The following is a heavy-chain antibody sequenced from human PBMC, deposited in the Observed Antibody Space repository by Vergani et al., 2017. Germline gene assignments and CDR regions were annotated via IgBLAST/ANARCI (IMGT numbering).Heavy chain of an antibody. CDR1: GFTFSSYA. J-gene: IGHJ4*02. CDR2: ISGSGGST. V-gene: IGHV3-23*01. Sequence: EVQLLESGGGLVQPGGSLRLSCAASGFTFSSYAMSWVRQAPGKGLEWVSAISGSGGSTYYADSVKGRFTISRDNSKNTLYLQMNSLRAEETAVYYCAKSGLPKQWLAYYFDYWGQGTLVTVSS. CDR3: AKSGLPKQWLAYYFDY. D-gene: IGHD6-19*01.